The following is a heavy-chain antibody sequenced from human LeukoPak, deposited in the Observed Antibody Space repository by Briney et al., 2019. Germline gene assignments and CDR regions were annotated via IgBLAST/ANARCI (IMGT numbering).Heavy chain of an antibody. CDR1: GYTFTGYY. D-gene: IGHD2-15*01. CDR3: ARVSLQDEDYCSGGSCYFPWFDP. J-gene: IGHJ5*02. CDR2: IKPNSGGT. V-gene: IGHV1-2*02. Sequence: ASVKVSCKASGYTFTGYYMHWVRQAPGQGLEWMGWIKPNSGGTNYAQKFRGRVTMTRDTSISTAYMELSRLRSDDTAVYYCARVSLQDEDYCSGGSCYFPWFDPWGQGTLVTVSS.